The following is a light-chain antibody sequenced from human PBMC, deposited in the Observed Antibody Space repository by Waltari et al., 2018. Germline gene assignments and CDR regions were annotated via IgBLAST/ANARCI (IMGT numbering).Light chain of an antibody. CDR2: DVS. Sequence: QSALTQPASVSGSPGQSITISCTGTSRDVGCYNYVSWYQQHPGKAPTLMIYDVSKRPSGVSNRFSGSKSGNTASLTISGLQAEDEADYYCCSYAGSSTLVFGGGTKLTVL. V-gene: IGLV2-23*02. CDR3: CSYAGSSTLV. J-gene: IGLJ2*01. CDR1: SRDVGCYNY.